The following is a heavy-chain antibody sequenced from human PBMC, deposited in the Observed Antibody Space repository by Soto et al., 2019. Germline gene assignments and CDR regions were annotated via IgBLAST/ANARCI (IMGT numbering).Heavy chain of an antibody. J-gene: IGHJ5*02. V-gene: IGHV3-23*01. CDR1: GFTFSSYA. Sequence: PGGSLRLSCAASGFTFSSYAMTWVRQSPGKGLQWVSGISATGGLKYYADSVQGRFTISRDNSKNTLYLQMDNLRDDDTAIYYCAREVGAPSGWLDPWGQGTQVTVSS. CDR3: AREVGAPSGWLDP. CDR2: ISATGGLK. D-gene: IGHD1-26*01.